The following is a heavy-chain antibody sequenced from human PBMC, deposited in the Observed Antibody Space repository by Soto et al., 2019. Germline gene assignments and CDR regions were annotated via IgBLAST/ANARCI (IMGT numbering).Heavy chain of an antibody. CDR3: ARRIPCGYGMDV. J-gene: IGHJ6*02. D-gene: IGHD2-21*01. V-gene: IGHV3-64*01. CDR1: GFTFSSYA. Sequence: EVQLVESGGGLVQPGGSLRLSCAASGFTFSSYAMHWVRQAPGKGLEYVSVITSNGGNTDYASSVKGRFTISRDNSKNTLYLQMGSLRAEDMAVYYSARRIPCGYGMDVWGQGTTVTVSS. CDR2: ITSNGGNT.